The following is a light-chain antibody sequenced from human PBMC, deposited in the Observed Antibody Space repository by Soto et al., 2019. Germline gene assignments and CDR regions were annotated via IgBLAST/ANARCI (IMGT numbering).Light chain of an antibody. Sequence: IQMTQSPSSLSASVGDTVTITCRASQRISSYLNWYQQKPRKAPKVLIYGTSNLQSGVPLRFSGRGTGTDFTLTITSLQPEDCATYYCQQSYSIPDTFGQGTKLEIK. V-gene: IGKV1-39*01. CDR1: QRISSY. J-gene: IGKJ2*01. CDR2: GTS. CDR3: QQSYSIPDT.